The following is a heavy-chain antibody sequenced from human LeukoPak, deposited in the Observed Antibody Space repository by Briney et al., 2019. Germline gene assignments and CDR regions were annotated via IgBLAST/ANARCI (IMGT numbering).Heavy chain of an antibody. CDR3: ARWSDSSGINFDY. J-gene: IGHJ4*02. V-gene: IGHV5-51*01. CDR2: IYPGDSDN. CDR1: GYSFTSYL. Sequence: GESLKISCKGSGYSFTSYLIGWVRQMPGKGLEWIGIIYPGDSDNRYSPSFQGQVTISAAKSISTAYLQWSSLKASDTAMYYCARWSDSSGINFDYWGQGTLVTVSS. D-gene: IGHD3-22*01.